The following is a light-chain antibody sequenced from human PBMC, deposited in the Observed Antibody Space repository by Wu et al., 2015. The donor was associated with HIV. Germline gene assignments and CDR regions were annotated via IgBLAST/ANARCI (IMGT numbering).Light chain of an antibody. CDR3: QQYSSTPRT. Sequence: IVLTQSPVTLSLSPGERATLSCRSSQTVTNAYLAWYQHKPGQAPRLLIYGATSRATGIPDRFSGSGSEKDFTLTISRVEPDDFAVYYCQQYSSTPRTFGQGTKVEF. CDR1: QTVTNAY. V-gene: IGKV3-20*01. J-gene: IGKJ1*01. CDR2: GAT.